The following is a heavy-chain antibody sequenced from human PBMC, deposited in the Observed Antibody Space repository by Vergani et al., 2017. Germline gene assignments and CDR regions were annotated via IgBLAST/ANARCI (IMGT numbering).Heavy chain of an antibody. CDR2: LSASDRRT. V-gene: IGHV3-NL1*01. CDR3: AKVGGSEVAGTFGAFDI. J-gene: IGHJ3*02. CDR1: GFTFNSYG. D-gene: IGHD6-19*01. Sequence: QVQLVESGGGVVQPGGSLRLSCAASGFTFNSYGMHWVRQAPGKGLEWVSTLSASDRRTHYADSVKGRFTISRDISKNTLFLHMNSLRPEDTAVYYCAKVGGSEVAGTFGAFDIWGQGTMVTVSS.